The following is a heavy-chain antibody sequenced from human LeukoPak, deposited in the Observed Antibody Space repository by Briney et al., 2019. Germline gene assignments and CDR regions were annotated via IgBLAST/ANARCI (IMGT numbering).Heavy chain of an antibody. CDR1: GFTFSSYA. CDR3: ARASYPMARFLEIDP. V-gene: IGHV3-30*04. D-gene: IGHD3-10*01. CDR2: ISYDGSNK. Sequence: PGRSLRLSCAASGFTFSSYAMHWVRQAPGKGLEWVAVISYDGSNKYYADSVKGRFTIPRDNSRNTLYLQMNSLRAEDTAVYYCARASYPMARFLEIDPWGQGTLVTVSS. J-gene: IGHJ5*02.